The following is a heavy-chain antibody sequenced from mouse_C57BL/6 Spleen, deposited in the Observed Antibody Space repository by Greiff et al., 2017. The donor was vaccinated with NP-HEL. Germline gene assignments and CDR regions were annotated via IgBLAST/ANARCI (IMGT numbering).Heavy chain of an antibody. Sequence: EVQLQESGGGLVQPGGSMKLSCVASGFTFSNYWMNWVRQSPEKGLEWVAQIRLKSDNYATHYAESVKGRFTISRDDSKSSVYLQMNNLRAEDTGIYYCTGGDGYPYYFDYWGQGTTLTVSS. CDR2: IRLKSDNYAT. J-gene: IGHJ2*01. D-gene: IGHD2-3*01. CDR1: GFTFSNYW. V-gene: IGHV6-3*01. CDR3: TGGDGYPYYFDY.